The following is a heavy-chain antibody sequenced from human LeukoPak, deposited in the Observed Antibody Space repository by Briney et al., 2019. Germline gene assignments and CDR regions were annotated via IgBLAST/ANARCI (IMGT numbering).Heavy chain of an antibody. CDR2: IYTGGTT. V-gene: IGHV4-4*07. J-gene: IGHJ4*02. Sequence: PSETLSLTCTVSGGSIGSDYWSWIRQPAGKGLEWIGRIYTGGTTNYNPSLKSRATISINTSRNQFSLKLSSVTAADTAMYYCARGLYCSGGSCVLRDWGQGTLVTVSS. D-gene: IGHD2-15*01. CDR3: ARGLYCSGGSCVLRD. CDR1: GGSIGSDY.